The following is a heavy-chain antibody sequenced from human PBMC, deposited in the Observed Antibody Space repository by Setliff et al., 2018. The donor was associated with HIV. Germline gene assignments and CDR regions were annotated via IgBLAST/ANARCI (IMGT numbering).Heavy chain of an antibody. Sequence: SETLSLTCTVSGGSIRNIDYYWGWIRQPPGKGLEWIGTVYYSGSTYYNNSVKGRVTISVDRSKNQFSLKLSSVTAADTAVYYCARLAIPAATTDYWGQGTLVTVSS. V-gene: IGHV4-39*01. J-gene: IGHJ4*02. D-gene: IGHD2-2*01. CDR2: VYYSGST. CDR1: GGSIRNIDYY. CDR3: ARLAIPAATTDY.